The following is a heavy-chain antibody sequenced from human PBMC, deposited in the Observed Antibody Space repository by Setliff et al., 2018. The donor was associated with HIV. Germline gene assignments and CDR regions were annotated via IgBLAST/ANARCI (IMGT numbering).Heavy chain of an antibody. Sequence: GGSLRLSCAASGFTFSSYWMHWVRQAPGKGLVWVFGMNTDGSSTRYADSVKGRFTIARDNAKNLLYLQMNSLSADDTAVYYCVRGSGYYYFDNWGQGALVTVSS. V-gene: IGHV3-74*01. J-gene: IGHJ4*02. CDR2: MNTDGSST. D-gene: IGHD3-22*01. CDR1: GFTFSSYW. CDR3: VRGSGYYYFDN.